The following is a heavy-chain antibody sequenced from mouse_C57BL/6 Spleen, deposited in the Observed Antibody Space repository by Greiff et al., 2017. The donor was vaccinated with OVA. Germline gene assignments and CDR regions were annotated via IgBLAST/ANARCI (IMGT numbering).Heavy chain of an antibody. CDR2: IDTEDGDT. J-gene: IGHJ3*01. Sequence: VQLQQSGAELVRPGASVKLSCTASGFNIKDYYMHWVKQRPEQGLEWIGRIDTEDGDTEYAPKFQGKATMTADTSSNTASLQLSSLTSDDTAVYYCTTYYSNYGWFAYWGQGTLVTVSA. V-gene: IGHV14-1*01. D-gene: IGHD2-5*01. CDR3: TTYYSNYGWFAY. CDR1: GFNIKDYY.